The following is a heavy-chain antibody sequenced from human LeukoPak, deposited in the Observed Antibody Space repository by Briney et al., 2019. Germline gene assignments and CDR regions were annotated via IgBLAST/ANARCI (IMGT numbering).Heavy chain of an antibody. CDR1: GGSFSGYY. D-gene: IGHD1-26*01. J-gene: IGHJ4*02. CDR2: IYYSGST. Sequence: KSSETLSLTCAVYGGSFSGYYWSWIRQPPGKGLEWIGSIYYSGSTYYNPSLKSRVTISVDTSKNQFSLKLSSVTAADTAVYYCAIHSGSYDFFDYWGQGTLVTVSS. V-gene: IGHV4-34*01. CDR3: AIHSGSYDFFDY.